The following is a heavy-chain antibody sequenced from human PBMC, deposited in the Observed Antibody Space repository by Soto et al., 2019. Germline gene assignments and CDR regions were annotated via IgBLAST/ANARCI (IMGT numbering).Heavy chain of an antibody. Sequence: EEQLVESGGHLVRPGGSLRPSCVASGFRFSGSTMNWVRQAPGKGLNWVSSISSSSHYIYYADSLKGRFTISRDNAKNSLFLQMNSLRAEDTAVYYCARDLGEVSALWGQGTLVTVSS. D-gene: IGHD3-10*01. CDR2: ISSSSHYI. CDR1: GFRFSGST. J-gene: IGHJ4*02. V-gene: IGHV3-21*01. CDR3: ARDLGEVSAL.